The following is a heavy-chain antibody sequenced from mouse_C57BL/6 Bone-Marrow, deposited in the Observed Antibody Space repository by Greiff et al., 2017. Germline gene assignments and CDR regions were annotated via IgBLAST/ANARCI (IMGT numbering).Heavy chain of an antibody. CDR1: GYTFTSYG. Sequence: VKLMESGAELARPGASVKLSCKASGYTFTSYGISWVKQRTGQGLEWIGEIFPRSGNTNYNEKFKGKATLTADKSSSTAYMQLRSLTSEDAAVYYCASGGQLGPWGKGTTLTVSS. CDR2: IFPRSGNT. V-gene: IGHV1-81*01. J-gene: IGHJ2*01. D-gene: IGHD3-1*01. CDR3: ASGGQLGP.